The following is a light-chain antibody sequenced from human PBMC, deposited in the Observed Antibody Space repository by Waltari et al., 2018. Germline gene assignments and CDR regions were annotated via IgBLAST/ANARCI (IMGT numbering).Light chain of an antibody. J-gene: IGLJ1*01. CDR1: DSDVGAYAF. CDR3: SSYTTSSAPGV. V-gene: IGLV2-14*01. Sequence: QSALTQPASVSGPPGQSITISCSGTDSDVGAYAFVSWYQQHPGKAPHFKIYEVSNRAEGISNRLSSSKSGNTAALAISVLQAEDEADYYCSSYTTSSAPGVFGTGTRVTVL. CDR2: EVS.